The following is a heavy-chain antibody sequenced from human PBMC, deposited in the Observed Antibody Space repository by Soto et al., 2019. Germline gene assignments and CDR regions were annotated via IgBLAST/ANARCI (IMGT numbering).Heavy chain of an antibody. Sequence: QVKLVQSGTEVKKPGASMKVSCKASGYSFATSGISWVRQAPGQGLEWMGWISAYNGNTNYDHKLQDRIIMTTDTPTSTAYLELRSLISDGTAVYYCARAGQYYDSSGYTDWGQGTLVTVSS. CDR3: ARAGQYYDSSGYTD. CDR1: GYSFATSG. J-gene: IGHJ4*02. V-gene: IGHV1-18*01. CDR2: ISAYNGNT. D-gene: IGHD3-22*01.